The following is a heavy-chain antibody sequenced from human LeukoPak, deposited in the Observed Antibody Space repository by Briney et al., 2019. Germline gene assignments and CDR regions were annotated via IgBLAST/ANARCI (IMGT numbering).Heavy chain of an antibody. CDR3: ARWDAYYTGGIGYSGDFAFDF. Sequence: GGSLRLSCAAAGFTFSIYWMSWVRQAPGKGLEWVASMKGDGSVKHFLDSVEGRFTISRDNAKNSLYLQMNSLRAEDTAIYYCARWDAYYTGGIGYSGDFAFDFWGQGTLVTVSS. J-gene: IGHJ3*01. D-gene: IGHD2-8*02. V-gene: IGHV3-7*01. CDR2: MKGDGSVK. CDR1: GFTFSIYW.